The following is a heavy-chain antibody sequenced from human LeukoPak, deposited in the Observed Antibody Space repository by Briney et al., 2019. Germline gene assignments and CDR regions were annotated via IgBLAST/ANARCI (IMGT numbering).Heavy chain of an antibody. J-gene: IGHJ4*02. Sequence: SGPALLKPTQTLTLTCTFSGFSLRTSGMSVSWIRQPPGKALEWLALIEWDDEKYYSTSLKTRLTISKDTSKNQVVLTMTNMDPMDTATYYCARLSYGSKSPLDYWGQGTLVTVSS. CDR1: GFSLRTSGMS. CDR3: ARLSYGSKSPLDY. D-gene: IGHD3-10*01. V-gene: IGHV2-70*01. CDR2: IEWDDEK.